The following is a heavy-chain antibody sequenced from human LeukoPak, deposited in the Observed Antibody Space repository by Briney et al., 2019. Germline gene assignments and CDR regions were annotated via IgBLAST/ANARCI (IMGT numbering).Heavy chain of an antibody. Sequence: GGSLRLSCAASGFTFSSYVMHWVRQAPGKGLEWVAVISYDGSNKYYADSVKGRFTISRDNSKNTLYLQMNSLRAEDTAVYYCAKAASGFGYYYGMDVWGKGTTVTVSS. CDR3: AKAASGFGYYYGMDV. J-gene: IGHJ6*04. V-gene: IGHV3-30*18. D-gene: IGHD3-3*01. CDR2: ISYDGSNK. CDR1: GFTFSSYV.